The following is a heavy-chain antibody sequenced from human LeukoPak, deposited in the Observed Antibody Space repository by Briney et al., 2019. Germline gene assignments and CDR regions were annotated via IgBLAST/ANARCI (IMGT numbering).Heavy chain of an antibody. CDR2: ISTSSSYI. Sequence: GGSLRLSCAASGFTFSSYSMHWVRQAPGKGLEWVSCISTSSSYIYYADSVKGRFTISRDNAKNSLYLQMNSLRAEDTAMYYCARLSAMLRGPEPIYYFDYWGQGTLVTVSS. V-gene: IGHV3-21*01. D-gene: IGHD3-10*01. CDR3: ARLSAMLRGPEPIYYFDY. CDR1: GFTFSSYS. J-gene: IGHJ4*01.